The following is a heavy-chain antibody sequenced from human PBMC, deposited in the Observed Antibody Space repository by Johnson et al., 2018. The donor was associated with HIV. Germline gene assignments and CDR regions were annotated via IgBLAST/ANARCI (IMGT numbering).Heavy chain of an antibody. CDR2: IWYDGSNK. CDR1: GFRFSNYG. D-gene: IGHD6-19*01. Sequence: QVQLVESGGGVVQPGRSLRLSCAASGFRFSNYGMHWVRQAPGKGLEWVAVIWYDGSNKYYADSVKGRFTISRDNSKSTLFLQMNSLRVDDTALYYCAKDGPYSSGIDAFDIWGQGTMVTVSS. V-gene: IGHV3-33*06. CDR3: AKDGPYSSGIDAFDI. J-gene: IGHJ3*02.